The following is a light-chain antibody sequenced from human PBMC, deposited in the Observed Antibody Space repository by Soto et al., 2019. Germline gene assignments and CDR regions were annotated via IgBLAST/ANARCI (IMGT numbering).Light chain of an antibody. CDR2: EVT. Sequence: QSALTQPASVSGSPGQSITISCTGTSGDIGSYNRVSWYQQHPGKAPKLIIYEVTDRPSGVSNRFSGSKSGNTASLTISGLQAEDEADYYCCSYAGSYTFVFGGGTKLTVL. CDR1: SGDIGSYNR. V-gene: IGLV2-14*01. CDR3: CSYAGSYTFV. J-gene: IGLJ2*01.